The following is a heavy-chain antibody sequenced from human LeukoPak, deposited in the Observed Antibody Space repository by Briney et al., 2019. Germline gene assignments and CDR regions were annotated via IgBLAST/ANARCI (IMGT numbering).Heavy chain of an antibody. V-gene: IGHV3-23*01. J-gene: IGHJ4*02. Sequence: GGSLRLSCAASGFTFSYYAMSWVRQAPGRGLEWVSVISDSGGDTSYADSVKGRFAISRDNSRNTLYLQLNSLRAEDTAVFYCAKEGYDSSGYCFDYWGQGTLVTVSS. D-gene: IGHD3-22*01. CDR2: ISDSGGDT. CDR3: AKEGYDSSGYCFDY. CDR1: GFTFSYYA.